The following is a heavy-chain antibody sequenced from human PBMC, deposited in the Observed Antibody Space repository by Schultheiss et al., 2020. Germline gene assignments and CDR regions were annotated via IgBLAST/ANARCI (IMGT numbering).Heavy chain of an antibody. J-gene: IGHJ4*02. CDR3: ARIRLGETGAFDY. CDR1: GDSISRYY. Sequence: SETLSLTCTVSGDSISRYYWSWIRQPPGKGLDFIGWIYSSGSTEYTPSLKRRVTISVDTSRNQFSLKLESVTATDTAVYYCARIRLGETGAFDYWGQGTLVTVSS. V-gene: IGHV4-59*01. D-gene: IGHD1-14*01. CDR2: IYSSGST.